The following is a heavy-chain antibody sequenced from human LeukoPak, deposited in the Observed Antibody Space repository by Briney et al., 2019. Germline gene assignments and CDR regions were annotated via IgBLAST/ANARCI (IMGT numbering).Heavy chain of an antibody. Sequence: ASVKVSCKASGYTFTAYYIHWVRQAPGQGLEWMGIINPSGGSTSYAQKFQGRVTMTRDMSTSTVYMELSSLRSEDTAVYYCARDPRSGGYYYYMDVWGKGTTVTISS. CDR1: GYTFTAYY. J-gene: IGHJ6*03. V-gene: IGHV1-46*01. CDR3: ARDPRSGGYYYYMDV. D-gene: IGHD3-10*01. CDR2: INPSGGST.